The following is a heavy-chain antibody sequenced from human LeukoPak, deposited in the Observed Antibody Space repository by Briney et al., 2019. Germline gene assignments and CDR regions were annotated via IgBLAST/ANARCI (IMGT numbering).Heavy chain of an antibody. J-gene: IGHJ4*02. CDR3: ARQQWLLFDC. Sequence: QPGGSLILSCAASGFTFSTYGMHWVRQAPGKGLEWVAIIWYDGSNKYYADSVKGRFTISRDNSKNTLYLQMNSLRAEDTAVYYCARQQWLLFDCWGQGTLVTVSS. CDR1: GFTFSTYG. V-gene: IGHV3-33*01. D-gene: IGHD6-19*01. CDR2: IWYDGSNK.